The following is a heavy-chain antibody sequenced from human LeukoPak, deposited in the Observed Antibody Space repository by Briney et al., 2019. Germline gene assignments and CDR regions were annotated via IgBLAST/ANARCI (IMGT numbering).Heavy chain of an antibody. CDR2: IDPGDSYT. V-gene: IGHV5-10-1*01. J-gene: IGHJ4*02. D-gene: IGHD3-9*01. CDR1: GYSCTSYW. CDR3: ASTTEYYDILTGYYGPPRH. Sequence: GESLKSSCKGSGYSCTSYWIGWVRQMPGKGLEWMGRIDPGDSYTNYSPSFQGHVTISADKSISTAYLQWSSLKASDTAMYYCASTTEYYDILTGYYGPPRHWGQGTLVTVSS.